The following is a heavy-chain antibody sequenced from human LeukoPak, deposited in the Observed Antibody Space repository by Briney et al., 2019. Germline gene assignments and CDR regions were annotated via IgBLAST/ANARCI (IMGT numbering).Heavy chain of an antibody. V-gene: IGHV4-34*01. CDR1: GGSFSGYY. CDR3: ARAQGIQLWSIFDY. D-gene: IGHD5-18*01. Sequence: SETLSLTCAVYGGSFSGYYWSGIRQPPGKGLEWIGEINHSGSTNYNPSLKSRVTISVDTSKNQFSLKLSSVTAADTAVYYCARAQGIQLWSIFDYWGQGTLVTVSS. CDR2: INHSGST. J-gene: IGHJ4*02.